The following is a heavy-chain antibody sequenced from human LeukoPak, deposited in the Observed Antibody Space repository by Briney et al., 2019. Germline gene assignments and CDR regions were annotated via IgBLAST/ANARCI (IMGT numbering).Heavy chain of an antibody. CDR2: IRYDGSNK. CDR3: AKDLEDSFDY. CDR1: GFTFSSYG. V-gene: IGHV3-30*02. Sequence: GGSLRLSCAASGFTFSSYGMHWVRQAPGKGLEWVAFIRYDGSNKYYADSVKGRFTISRGNSKNTLYLQMNSLRAEDTAVYYCAKDLEDSFDYWGQGTLVTVSS. D-gene: IGHD4-11*01. J-gene: IGHJ4*02.